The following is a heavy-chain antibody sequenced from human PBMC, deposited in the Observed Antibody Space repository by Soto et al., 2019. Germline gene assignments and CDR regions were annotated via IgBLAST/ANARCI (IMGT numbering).Heavy chain of an antibody. Sequence: QVQLVASGGGVVQPGRSLRLSCTASGFTFRSAGMHWVRQAPGRGLEWLAVIYYDGGKTYYADSVKGRFTISRDNSRNTVYLQMNSLRGEDTAVYYCARDYGDGSGFRADYWGQGTQVTVSS. CDR1: GFTFRSAG. J-gene: IGHJ4*02. D-gene: IGHD4-17*01. CDR2: IYYDGGKT. CDR3: ARDYGDGSGFRADY. V-gene: IGHV3-33*01.